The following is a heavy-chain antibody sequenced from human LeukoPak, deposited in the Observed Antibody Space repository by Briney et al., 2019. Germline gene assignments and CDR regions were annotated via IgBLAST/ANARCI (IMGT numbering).Heavy chain of an antibody. V-gene: IGHV4-34*01. J-gene: IGHJ4*02. CDR3: ARRAYRYYFDY. CDR1: GGSFSGYY. Sequence: SETLSLTCAVYGGSFSGYYWSWIRQPPGKGLEWIGEINHSGSTNYNPSLKSRVTISVDTSKNQFSLKLSSVTAADTAVYYCARRAYRYYFDYWGQGTLVTASS. D-gene: IGHD1-14*01. CDR2: INHSGST.